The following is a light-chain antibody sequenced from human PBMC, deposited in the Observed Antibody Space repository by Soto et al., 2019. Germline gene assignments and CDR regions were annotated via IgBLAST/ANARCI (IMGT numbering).Light chain of an antibody. CDR2: DTS. CDR3: QQYNTWSSIT. J-gene: IGKJ5*01. Sequence: EIVMTQSPATLSFSPGERATLSCRASQSVSSKLVWYQQKPGQAPRLLIYDTSTRATGIPARFSGSGSGTEFTLTISSLQSEDFAVYYCQQYNTWSSITFGQGTRLEIK. CDR1: QSVSSK. V-gene: IGKV3-15*01.